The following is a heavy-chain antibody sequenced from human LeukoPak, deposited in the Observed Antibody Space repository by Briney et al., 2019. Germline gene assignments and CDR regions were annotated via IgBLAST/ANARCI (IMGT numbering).Heavy chain of an antibody. V-gene: IGHV3-15*01. CDR2: IKSKTAGGTI. CDR3: AKKRDPGHYFDS. Sequence: PGGSLRLSCAASGFTFSNAWMTWVRQAPGKGLEWVGRIKSKTAGGTIDYAAPVKGRFTISRDDSKNTLYLQMNSLRAEDTAVYYCAKKRDPGHYFDSWGQGTLVTVSS. CDR1: GFTFSNAW. J-gene: IGHJ4*02.